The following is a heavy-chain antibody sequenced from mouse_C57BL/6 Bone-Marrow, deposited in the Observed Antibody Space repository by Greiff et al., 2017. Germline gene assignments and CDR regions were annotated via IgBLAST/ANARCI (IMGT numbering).Heavy chain of an antibody. CDR3: ARHRGNSGYAMDY. V-gene: IGHV2-6-1*01. CDR2: IWSDGST. J-gene: IGHJ4*01. CDR1: GFSLTSYG. Sequence: VQLQQSGPGLVAPSQSLSITCTVSGFSLTSYGVHWVRQPPGKGLEWLVVIWSDGSTTYNSALKSRLSISKDNSKSQVFLKMNSLQTDDTAMYYCARHRGNSGYAMDYWGQGTSVTVSS. D-gene: IGHD1-3*01.